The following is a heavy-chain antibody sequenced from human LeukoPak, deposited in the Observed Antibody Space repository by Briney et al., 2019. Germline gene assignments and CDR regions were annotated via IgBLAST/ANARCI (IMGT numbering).Heavy chain of an antibody. D-gene: IGHD3-10*01. V-gene: IGHV1-2*02. J-gene: IGHJ6*03. CDR1: GYTFTGYY. Sequence: ASVKVSCKASGYTFTGYYMHWVRQAPGQGLEWMGWINPNSGGTNYAQKFQGRVTMTRNTSISTAYMELSSLRSEDTAVYYCARVPIFVGPPAGPTYGSGSYRLRNYYYYYYMDVWGKGTTVTISS. CDR2: INPNSGGT. CDR3: ARVPIFVGPPAGPTYGSGSYRLRNYYYYYYMDV.